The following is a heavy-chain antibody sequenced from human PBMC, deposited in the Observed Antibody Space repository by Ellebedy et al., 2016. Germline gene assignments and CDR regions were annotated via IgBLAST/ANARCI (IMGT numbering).Heavy chain of an antibody. V-gene: IGHV3-23*01. D-gene: IGHD3-16*02. CDR3: VRARDETGSYLHY. J-gene: IGHJ4*02. Sequence: GGSLRLXXAASGVTFSSYAMCWVRQLPGKGLEWVAAIRGSGGSTWYADSVRGRFTISRDNSKNTLHLHMNSLRAEDTAMYYCVRARDETGSYLHYWGQGTLVTVSS. CDR1: GVTFSSYA. CDR2: IRGSGGST.